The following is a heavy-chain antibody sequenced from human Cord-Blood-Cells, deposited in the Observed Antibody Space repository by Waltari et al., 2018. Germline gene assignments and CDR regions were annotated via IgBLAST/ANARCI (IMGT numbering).Heavy chain of an antibody. J-gene: IGHJ1*01. CDR2: ISHSGST. D-gene: IGHD6-13*01. Sequence: QVQLQQWGAGLLKPSETLSLTCAVYGGSFSGYYWSWIRQPPGRGLEWIGEISHSGSTNHNPSLTSRVTISVDTSKNQFSLNLSSVTAADTAVYYCATRHGYSSSWYYFQHWGQGTLVTVSS. CDR3: ATRHGYSSSWYYFQH. V-gene: IGHV4-34*01. CDR1: GGSFSGYY.